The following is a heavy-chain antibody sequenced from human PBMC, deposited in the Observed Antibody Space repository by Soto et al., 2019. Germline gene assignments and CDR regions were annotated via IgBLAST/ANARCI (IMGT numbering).Heavy chain of an antibody. Sequence: ASVKFSCKASGYTFTGYYMHWVRQAPGQGLEWMGWINPNSGGTNYAQKFQGWVTMIRDTSISTAYMELSRLRSDDTAVYYCARDMFAANGDYYGMDIWGQGTTVTVSS. V-gene: IGHV1-2*04. CDR3: ARDMFAANGDYYGMDI. CDR1: GYTFTGYY. D-gene: IGHD3-10*02. J-gene: IGHJ6*02. CDR2: INPNSGGT.